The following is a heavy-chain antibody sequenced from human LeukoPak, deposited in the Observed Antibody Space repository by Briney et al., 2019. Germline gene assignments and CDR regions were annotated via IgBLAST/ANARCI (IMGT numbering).Heavy chain of an antibody. CDR3: ADLGTSD. J-gene: IGHJ4*02. D-gene: IGHD1-7*01. CDR2: ILDSDYST. Sequence: GGSLRLSCSASGFTFSSYAMSWVRQAPAKGLEWVSGILDSDYSTYYANAVKGRFTISRDNAKNLVYLQMSILRAEDTAVYYCADLGTSDCGQGTLVTVSS. CDR1: GFTFSSYA. V-gene: IGHV3-23*01.